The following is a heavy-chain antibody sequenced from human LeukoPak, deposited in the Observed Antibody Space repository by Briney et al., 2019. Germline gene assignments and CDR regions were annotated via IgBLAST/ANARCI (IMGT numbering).Heavy chain of an antibody. Sequence: PSETLSLTCTVSGGSISSSSYYWGWIRQPPGKGLEWIGSIYYSGSTYYNPSLKSRVTISVDTSKNQFSLKLSSVTAADTAVYYCASRITIFGVVSPFDYWGQGTLVTVSS. CDR1: GGSISSSSYY. D-gene: IGHD3-3*01. J-gene: IGHJ4*02. V-gene: IGHV4-39*01. CDR2: IYYSGST. CDR3: ASRITIFGVVSPFDY.